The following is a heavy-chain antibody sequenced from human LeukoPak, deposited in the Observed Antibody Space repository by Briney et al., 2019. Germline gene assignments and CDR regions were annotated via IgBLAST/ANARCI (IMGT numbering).Heavy chain of an antibody. J-gene: IGHJ6*02. CDR1: GFIFNNYA. CDR3: AKDRVVRNYYYGMDV. D-gene: IGHD2-15*01. Sequence: SGGSLRLSCAASGFIFNNYAMHWVRQAPGMGLEWVSGINWSGDSIGYADSVKGRFTISRDNAKKSLYLQMNSLRAEDTALYYCAKDRVVRNYYYGMDVWGQGTTVTVSS. V-gene: IGHV3-9*01. CDR2: INWSGDSI.